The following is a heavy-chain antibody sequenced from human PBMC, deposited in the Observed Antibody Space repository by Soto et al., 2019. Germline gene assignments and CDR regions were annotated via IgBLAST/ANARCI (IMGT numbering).Heavy chain of an antibody. CDR1: GFSFSTYD. CDR3: AKDQAAAGTISRYFQH. CDR2: ISGSGGTT. D-gene: IGHD6-13*01. Sequence: EVQLLESGGGLVQPEGSLRLSCAASGFSFSTYDMSWVRQAPGKGLEWVSGISGSGGTTYYADSVKGRFTISRDNSKNTLYLQVNSLRVEDTAVYYCAKDQAAAGTISRYFQHWGQGTLVTVSS. V-gene: IGHV3-23*01. J-gene: IGHJ1*01.